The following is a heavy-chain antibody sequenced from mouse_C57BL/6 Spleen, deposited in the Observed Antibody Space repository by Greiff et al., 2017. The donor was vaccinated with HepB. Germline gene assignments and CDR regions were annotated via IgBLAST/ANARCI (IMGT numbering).Heavy chain of an antibody. V-gene: IGHV1-53*01. D-gene: IGHD3-2*02. J-gene: IGHJ2*01. Sequence: VQLQQSGTELVKPGASVKLSCKASGYTFTSYWMHWVKQRPGQGLEWIGNINPSNGGTNYNEKFKSKATLTVDKSSSTAYMQLSSLTSEDSAVYYCARWGAQAYYFDYWGQGTTLTVSS. CDR1: GYTFTSYW. CDR3: ARWGAQAYYFDY. CDR2: INPSNGGT.